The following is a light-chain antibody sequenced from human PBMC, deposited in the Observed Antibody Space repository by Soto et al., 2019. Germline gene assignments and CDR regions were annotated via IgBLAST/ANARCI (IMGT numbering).Light chain of an antibody. CDR2: KAS. CDR1: QGISSY. Sequence: AIRMTQSPSSLSASTGDRVTITCRASQGISSYLAWYQQKPGKAPKLLIYKASTLKSGVPSRFSGSGSGTDFTLTISSLQPEDFASYFCQQTNSFPLTFGGGTKV. J-gene: IGKJ4*01. V-gene: IGKV1-8*01. CDR3: QQTNSFPLT.